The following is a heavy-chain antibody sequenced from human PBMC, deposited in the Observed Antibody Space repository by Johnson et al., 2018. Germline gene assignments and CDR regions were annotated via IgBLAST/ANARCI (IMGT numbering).Heavy chain of an antibody. CDR3: AKALYCSGGSCYSGLQH. Sequence: VQLVQSGGGLVKPGGSLRLSCAASGFTFSSYSMNWVRQAPGKGLEWVSSISSSSSYIYYADSVKGRFTISRENAKNSLYLQMNRLRAEDTAVYYCAKALYCSGGSCYSGLQHWGQGTLVTVSS. CDR2: ISSSSSYI. D-gene: IGHD2-15*01. J-gene: IGHJ1*01. V-gene: IGHV3-21*01. CDR1: GFTFSSYS.